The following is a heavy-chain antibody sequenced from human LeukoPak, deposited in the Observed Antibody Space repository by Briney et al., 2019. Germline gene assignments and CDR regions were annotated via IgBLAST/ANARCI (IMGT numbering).Heavy chain of an antibody. D-gene: IGHD2-2*02. J-gene: IGHJ4*02. CDR2: INPNSGGT. Sequence: ASVKVSCKASGYTFTCYYMHWVRQAPGQGLEWMGWINPNSGGTNYAQKFQGRVTMTRDTSISTAYMELSRLRSDDTAVYYCARAHCSSTSCHITLDYWGQGTLVTVSS. V-gene: IGHV1-2*02. CDR3: ARAHCSSTSCHITLDY. CDR1: GYTFTCYY.